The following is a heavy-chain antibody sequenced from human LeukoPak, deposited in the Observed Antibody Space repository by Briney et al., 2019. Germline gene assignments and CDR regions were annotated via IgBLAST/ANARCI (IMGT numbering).Heavy chain of an antibody. J-gene: IGHJ4*02. V-gene: IGHV1-2*02. CDR1: GYTFTGYY. Sequence: ASVKVSCKASGYTFTGYYMHWVRQAPGQGLEWMGWINPNSGGTNYAQKFQGRVTMTRLTSINIAYMELRRLTSDDTAVYYCARSPDYSRFDYWGQGTLVTVSS. CDR2: INPNSGGT. D-gene: IGHD4-11*01. CDR3: ARSPDYSRFDY.